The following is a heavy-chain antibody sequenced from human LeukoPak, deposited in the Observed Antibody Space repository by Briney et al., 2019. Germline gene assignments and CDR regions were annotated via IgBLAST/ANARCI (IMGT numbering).Heavy chain of an antibody. V-gene: IGHV3-53*01. Sequence: GGSLRLSCAVSGFIFSSYSMNWVRQAPGKGLEWVSVIYSGGSTYYADSVKGRFTISRDNSKNTLYLQMNSLRAEDTAVYYCAREEYYDRSLDYWGQGTLVTVSS. J-gene: IGHJ4*02. CDR2: IYSGGST. CDR1: GFIFSSYS. D-gene: IGHD3-22*01. CDR3: AREEYYDRSLDY.